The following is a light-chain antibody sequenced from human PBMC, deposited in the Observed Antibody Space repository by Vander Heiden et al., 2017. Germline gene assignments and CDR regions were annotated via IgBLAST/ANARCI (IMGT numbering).Light chain of an antibody. CDR1: QSVSSNY. CDR3: QQYDSSPLT. Sequence: EIVLTQSPGTLALSQGERATLPCRASQSVSSNYLAWDQQKPGQAPRLLIYGASSRATGIPDRFSGSGSGTDFTLTISRLEAEDFAVYYCQQYDSSPLTFGGGTKVEIK. V-gene: IGKV3-20*01. CDR2: GAS. J-gene: IGKJ4*01.